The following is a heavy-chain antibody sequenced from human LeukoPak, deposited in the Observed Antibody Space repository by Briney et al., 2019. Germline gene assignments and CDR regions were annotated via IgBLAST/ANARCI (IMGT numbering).Heavy chain of an antibody. CDR1: GFTFSSYA. J-gene: IGHJ4*02. D-gene: IGHD3-9*01. Sequence: GGSLRLSCAASGFTFSSYAMSWVRQAPGKGLEWVSAISGSGGSTYYADSVKGRFTISRDNSKNTLYLQMNSLRAEDTAVYYCARDLYYDILTGYYSPGYFDYWGQGTQVTVSS. CDR2: ISGSGGST. V-gene: IGHV3-23*01. CDR3: ARDLYYDILTGYYSPGYFDY.